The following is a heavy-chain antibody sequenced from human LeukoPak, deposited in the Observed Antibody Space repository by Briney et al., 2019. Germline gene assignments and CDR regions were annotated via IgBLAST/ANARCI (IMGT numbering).Heavy chain of an antibody. J-gene: IGHJ6*03. D-gene: IGHD6-13*01. CDR1: GASSSTDKYF. CDR3: AGSSRYYYYYMDV. CDR2: IYTSGST. Sequence: SQTLSLTCNVSGASSSTDKYFWSWIRQPAGKGLEWIGRIYTSGSTNYSPSLKSRVTVSLDTSRNYFSLQLTSVTAADTAVYYCAGSSRYYYYYMDVWGRGTTVTVSS. V-gene: IGHV4-61*02.